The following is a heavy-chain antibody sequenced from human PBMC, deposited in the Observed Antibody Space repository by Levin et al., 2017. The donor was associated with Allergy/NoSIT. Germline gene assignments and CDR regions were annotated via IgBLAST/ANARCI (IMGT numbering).Heavy chain of an antibody. V-gene: IGHV1-69*01. Sequence: KISCKASGGTFSSYAISWVRQAPGQGLEWMGGIIPIFGTANYAQKFQGRVTITADESTSTAYMELSSLRSEDTAVYYCARGRRPYYDSSGYHSLDDYWGQGTLVTVSS. CDR2: IIPIFGTA. D-gene: IGHD3-22*01. CDR3: ARGRRPYYDSSGYHSLDDY. J-gene: IGHJ4*02. CDR1: GGTFSSYA.